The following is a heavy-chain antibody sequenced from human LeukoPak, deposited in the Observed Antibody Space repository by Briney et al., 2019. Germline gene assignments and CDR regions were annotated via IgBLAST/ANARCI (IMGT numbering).Heavy chain of an antibody. J-gene: IGHJ6*02. CDR3: AKYAVVVPAAFYYYGMDV. CDR1: GFTFSSYA. Sequence: GGSLRLSCAASGFTFSSYAMSWVRQAPGKGLEWVSAISGSGGSTYYADSVKGRFTISRDNSKNTLYLQMNSLRAEDTAVYYCAKYAVVVPAAFYYYGMDVWGQGTTVTVSS. D-gene: IGHD2-2*01. V-gene: IGHV3-23*01. CDR2: ISGSGGST.